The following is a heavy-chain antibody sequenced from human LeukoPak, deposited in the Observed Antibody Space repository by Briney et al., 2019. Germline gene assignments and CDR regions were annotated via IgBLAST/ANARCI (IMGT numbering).Heavy chain of an antibody. CDR3: AREYCSGGSCYFSMDV. J-gene: IGHJ6*02. V-gene: IGHV3-7*01. CDR1: GFTFISYW. CDR2: IKQDGSEK. Sequence: GGSLRLSCAASGFTFISYWMSWVRQAPGKGLEWVANIKQDGSEKYYVDSVKGRFTISRDNAKDSLYLQMNSLRAEDTAVYYCAREYCSGGSCYFSMDVWGQGTTVTVSS. D-gene: IGHD2-15*01.